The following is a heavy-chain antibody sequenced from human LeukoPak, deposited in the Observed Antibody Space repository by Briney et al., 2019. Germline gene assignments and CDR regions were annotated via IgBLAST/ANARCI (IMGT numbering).Heavy chain of an antibody. CDR2: ISIISSYT. CDR1: GFTFSDYY. D-gene: IGHD6-6*01. CDR3: ARGSSSGWFDP. J-gene: IGHJ5*02. V-gene: IGHV3-11*05. Sequence: GGSLRLSCAASGFTFSDYYMSWIRHAPGKGLQWVTYISIISSYTNYADSVKGRFTISRDNAKNSLYLQMNSLRAEDTAVYYCARGSSSGWFDPWRQGTLVTVSS.